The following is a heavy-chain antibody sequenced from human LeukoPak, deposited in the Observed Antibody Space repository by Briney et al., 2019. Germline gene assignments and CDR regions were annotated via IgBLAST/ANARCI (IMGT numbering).Heavy chain of an antibody. CDR3: ARDPLNCSSTSCTVGAFDI. D-gene: IGHD2-2*01. Sequence: PGGSLRLSCAASGFTFSSYWMSWVRQAPGKGLEWVASIKQDGSEKYYVDSVKGRFTVSRDNAKNSLYLQMNSLRAEDTAVYYCARDPLNCSSTSCTVGAFDIWGQGTMVTVSS. CDR2: IKQDGSEK. CDR1: GFTFSSYW. J-gene: IGHJ3*02. V-gene: IGHV3-7*01.